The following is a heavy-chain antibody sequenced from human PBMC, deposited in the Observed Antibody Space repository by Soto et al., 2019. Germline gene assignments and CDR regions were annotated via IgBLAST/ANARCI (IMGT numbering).Heavy chain of an antibody. CDR3: ARSEMTYNWND. CDR1: GFTFRGDA. V-gene: IGHV3-23*01. J-gene: IGHJ4*02. Sequence: LRLSCAASGFTFRGDAMSWVRQAPGKGLEWVSSISGSGEMTHYADSVKGRFTISRDNAKNTLYLQMESLRAEDTALYYCARSEMTYNWNDWGQGALVTVSS. CDR2: ISGSGEMT. D-gene: IGHD1-20*01.